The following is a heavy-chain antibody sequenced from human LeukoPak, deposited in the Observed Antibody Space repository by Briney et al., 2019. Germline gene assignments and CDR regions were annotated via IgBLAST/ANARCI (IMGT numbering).Heavy chain of an antibody. V-gene: IGHV3-30*18. Sequence: GGSLRLSCAASGFTFSSYGMHWVRQAPGKGLEWVAVIPYDGSNKYYADSVKGRFTISRDNSKNTLYLQMNSLRAEDTAVYYCAKVNPTSSGFYTYWGQGTLVTVSS. CDR2: IPYDGSNK. J-gene: IGHJ4*02. D-gene: IGHD3-22*01. CDR3: AKVNPTSSGFYTY. CDR1: GFTFSSYG.